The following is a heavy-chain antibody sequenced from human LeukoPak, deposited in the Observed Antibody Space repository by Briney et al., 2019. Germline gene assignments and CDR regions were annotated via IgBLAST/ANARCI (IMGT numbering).Heavy chain of an antibody. V-gene: IGHV3-23*01. CDR3: AKDPASFYYGSGSFEYYFDY. D-gene: IGHD3-10*01. Sequence: GGSLRLSCAASGFTFSSYAMSWVRQAPGKGLEWVSAISGSGGSTNYADSVKGRFTISRDDSKNPLYLQMNSLRAEDTAVYYCAKDPASFYYGSGSFEYYFDYWGQGTLVTVSS. CDR1: GFTFSSYA. CDR2: ISGSGGST. J-gene: IGHJ4*02.